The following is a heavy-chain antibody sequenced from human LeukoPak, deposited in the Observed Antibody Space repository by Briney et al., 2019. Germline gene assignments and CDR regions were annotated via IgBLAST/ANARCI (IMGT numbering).Heavy chain of an antibody. CDR2: ISSSGSYI. Sequence: GGSLRLSCAASGFTFSSYSMNWVRQAPGKGLEWVSSISSSGSYIYYADSVKGRFTISRDNAKNSLYLQMNSLRAEDTAVYYCARITAIAARPATIGPYYYGMDVWGQGTTVTVSS. D-gene: IGHD6-6*01. V-gene: IGHV3-21*01. CDR3: ARITAIAARPATIGPYYYGMDV. J-gene: IGHJ6*02. CDR1: GFTFSSYS.